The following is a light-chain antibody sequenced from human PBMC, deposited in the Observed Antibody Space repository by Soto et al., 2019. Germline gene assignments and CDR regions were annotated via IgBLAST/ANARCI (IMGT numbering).Light chain of an antibody. CDR1: SSDVGGYNY. CDR2: EVS. V-gene: IGLV2-14*01. Sequence: QSALTQPASVSGSPGQSIPISCTGTSSDVGGYNYVSWYQQHPGIAPRHSISEVSNRPSGVSDRFSGSKSGNTAFLTISGRQAEDEADYYCSSFTSTSTFVFGTGTKLTVL. CDR3: SSFTSTSTFV. J-gene: IGLJ1*01.